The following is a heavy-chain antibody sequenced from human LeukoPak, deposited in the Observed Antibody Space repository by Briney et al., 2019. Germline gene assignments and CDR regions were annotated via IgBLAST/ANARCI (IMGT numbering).Heavy chain of an antibody. V-gene: IGHV1-18*01. Sequence: ASVKVSCKASGGTFSSYAISWVRQAPGQGLEWMGWISGFNGETRYAQNLQGRVTMTTDTSTSTAYMELRSLRSDDTAVYYCARDPSNTSGRYTYFDYWGQGTLVTVSS. CDR1: GGTFSSYA. CDR2: ISGFNGET. CDR3: ARDPSNTSGRYTYFDY. J-gene: IGHJ4*02. D-gene: IGHD3-16*02.